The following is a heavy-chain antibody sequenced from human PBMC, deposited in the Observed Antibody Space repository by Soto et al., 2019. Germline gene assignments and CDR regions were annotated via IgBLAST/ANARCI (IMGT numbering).Heavy chain of an antibody. CDR2: ISGSGGNT. J-gene: IGHJ6*02. Sequence: GGSLRLSCAASRFTFISYCMSWVPPGPGKGVEWVSVISGSGGNTYYADSVKGRFTISRDNSKNTLYLQMNSLRAEDTAVYYCVKDYYDNSGYRGGYGMDVWGQGTTVTVSS. CDR1: RFTFISYC. CDR3: VKDYYDNSGYRGGYGMDV. D-gene: IGHD3-22*01. V-gene: IGHV3-23*01.